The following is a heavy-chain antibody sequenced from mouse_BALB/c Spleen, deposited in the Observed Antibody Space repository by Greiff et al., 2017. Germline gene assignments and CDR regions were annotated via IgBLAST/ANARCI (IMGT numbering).Heavy chain of an antibody. V-gene: IGHV2-2*02. CDR3: ARAFYYRYDGSWFAY. CDR2: IWSGGST. CDR1: GFSLTSYG. J-gene: IGHJ3*01. D-gene: IGHD2-14*01. Sequence: QVQLKQSGPGLVQPSQSLSITCTVSGFSLTSYGVHWVRQSPGKGLEWLGVIWSGGSTDYNAAFISRLSISKDNSKSQVFFKMNSLQANDTAIYYCARAFYYRYDGSWFAYWGQGTLVTVSA.